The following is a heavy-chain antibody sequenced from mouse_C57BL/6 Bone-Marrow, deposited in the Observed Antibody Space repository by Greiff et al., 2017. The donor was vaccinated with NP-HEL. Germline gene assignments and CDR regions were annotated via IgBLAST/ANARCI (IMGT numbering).Heavy chain of an antibody. CDR3: ARDGGYGNSFFDY. CDR2: INYDGSST. V-gene: IGHV5-16*01. Sequence: EVKVVESEGGLVQPGSSMKLSCTASGFTFSDYYMAWVRQVPEKGLEWVANINYDGSSTYYLDSLKSRFIISRDNAKNILYLQMSSLKSEDTATYYCARDGGYGNSFFDYWGQGTTLTVSS. J-gene: IGHJ2*01. D-gene: IGHD2-1*01. CDR1: GFTFSDYY.